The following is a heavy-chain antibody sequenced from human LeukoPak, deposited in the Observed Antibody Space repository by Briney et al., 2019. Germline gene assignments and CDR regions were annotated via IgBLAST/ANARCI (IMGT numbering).Heavy chain of an antibody. CDR3: ARARFGVVSY. V-gene: IGHV4-59*01. CDR1: GGSTGSFY. CDR2: IFDSGVT. D-gene: IGHD3-3*01. J-gene: IGHJ4*02. Sequence: SETLSLTCTVSGGSTGSFYWSWIRQPPGKGLEWIGYIFDSGVTKYNPSLKSRVTISRDTSKNQFSLKLNSVTAADTAVYYCARARFGVVSYWGQGTLVTVSS.